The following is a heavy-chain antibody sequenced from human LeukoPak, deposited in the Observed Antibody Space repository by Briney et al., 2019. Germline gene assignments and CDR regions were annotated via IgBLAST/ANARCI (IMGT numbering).Heavy chain of an antibody. CDR1: GFTFSSYW. V-gene: IGHV3-7*03. CDR3: VREIGWFDP. CDR2: IKQDGSEK. J-gene: IGHJ5*02. Sequence: GGSLRLSCAASGFTFSSYWMSWVRQAPGKGLEWVANIKQDGSEKYYVDSVKGRFTISRDNSKNTLYLQMNSLTAEDTAVYYCVREIGWFDPWGQGTLVTVSS.